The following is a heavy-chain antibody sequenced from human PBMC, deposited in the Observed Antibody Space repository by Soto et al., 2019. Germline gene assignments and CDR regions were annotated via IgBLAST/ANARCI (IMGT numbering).Heavy chain of an antibody. J-gene: IGHJ5*02. CDR2: IIPILGIA. CDR1: GGTFSSYT. CDR3: ARGGYSSTARWFDP. Sequence: QVQLVQSGAEVKKPGSSVKVSCKASGGTFSSYTISWVRQAPGQGLEWMGRIIPILGIANYAQKFQGRVTITADKSTSTAYMELSSLRSEDTAVYYWARGGYSSTARWFDPWGQGTLVTVSS. D-gene: IGHD6-13*01. V-gene: IGHV1-69*02.